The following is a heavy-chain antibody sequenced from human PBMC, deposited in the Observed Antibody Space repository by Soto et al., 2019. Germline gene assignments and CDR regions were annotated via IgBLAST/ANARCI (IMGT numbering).Heavy chain of an antibody. CDR1: EYTFTNYW. J-gene: IGHJ4*02. D-gene: IGHD2-21*01. CDR3: ARLLNIFDFDY. CDR2: IYPGDSDT. V-gene: IGHV5-51*01. Sequence: GESLKISCKGSEYTFTNYWIGWVRQMPGKGLEWMGIIYPGDSDTRYSPSFQGQVTISADKSISTAYLQWSSLKASDTAIYYCARLLNIFDFDYWGQGTLVTVSS.